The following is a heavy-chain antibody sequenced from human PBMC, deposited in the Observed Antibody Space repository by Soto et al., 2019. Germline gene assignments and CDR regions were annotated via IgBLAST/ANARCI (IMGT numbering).Heavy chain of an antibody. CDR1: VDTFNFYT. CDR2: IIPYLSVS. CDR3: ATSFGSGYRAFDY. Sequence: QVQLVQSGAEVKKPGSSLRVSCKASVDTFNFYTINWVRQAPGLGLEWLGRIIPYLSVSNYAQKFQGGVTITADKSTNTAYMEVRSLRSEDTAMYYCATSFGSGYRAFDYWGQGALVTVSS. D-gene: IGHD3-10*01. V-gene: IGHV1-69*02. J-gene: IGHJ4*02.